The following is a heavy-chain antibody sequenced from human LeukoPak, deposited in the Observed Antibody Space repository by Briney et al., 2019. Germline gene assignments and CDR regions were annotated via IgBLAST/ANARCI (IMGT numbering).Heavy chain of an antibody. CDR3: ARANSGSYLSY. D-gene: IGHD1-26*01. CDR1: GFTFSSYG. Sequence: GGSLRLSCAASGFTFSSYGMSWVRQAPGKGLEWVSAISGSGGSTYYADSVKGRFTISRDNSKNTLYLQMNSLRAEDTAVYYCARANSGSYLSYWGQGTLVTVSS. V-gene: IGHV3-23*01. J-gene: IGHJ4*02. CDR2: ISGSGGST.